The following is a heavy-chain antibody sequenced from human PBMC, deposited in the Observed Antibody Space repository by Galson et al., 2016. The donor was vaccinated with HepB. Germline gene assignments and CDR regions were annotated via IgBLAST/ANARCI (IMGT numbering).Heavy chain of an antibody. CDR1: GGSLSAYY. Sequence: EPLSLTCAVHGGSLSAYYWNWIRQAPGKGLEWIGEINHTGNTDYNPSLKRRVTVSVDTSNMQFSLNLNSVTAADTAVYFCASGFCSGGSCYSGAFDIWSQGTLVTVSA. CDR3: ASGFCSGGSCYSGAFDI. D-gene: IGHD2-15*01. CDR2: INHTGNT. V-gene: IGHV4-34*01. J-gene: IGHJ3*02.